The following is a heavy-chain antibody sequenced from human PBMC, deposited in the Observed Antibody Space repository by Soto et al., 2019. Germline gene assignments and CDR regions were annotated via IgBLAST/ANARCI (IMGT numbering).Heavy chain of an antibody. Sequence: QVQLQESGPGLVKPSQTLSLTCTVSGGSISSGGYYWSWIRQHPGKGLEWIGYIYYSGSTYYNPSLKSRVTISVDTSKNQFSLKLSSVTAADTAVDYCARDLHIWGSRGHDAFDIWGQGTMVTISS. CDR1: GGSISSGGYY. D-gene: IGHD3-16*01. CDR3: ARDLHIWGSRGHDAFDI. V-gene: IGHV4-31*03. J-gene: IGHJ3*02. CDR2: IYYSGST.